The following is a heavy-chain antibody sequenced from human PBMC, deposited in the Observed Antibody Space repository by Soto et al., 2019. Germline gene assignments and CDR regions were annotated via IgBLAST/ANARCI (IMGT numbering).Heavy chain of an antibody. CDR2: ISYSGNT. CDR3: ARAPMVLSRSYFDS. D-gene: IGHD2-8*01. Sequence: PSETLSLTCTVSGGSISNFYWSWIRQRTGKGLEWTGYISYSGNTNYNPSLKSRVSISVDTSKNQLSLNLNSVTAADTAVYYCARAPMVLSRSYFDSWGQGTPVTVSS. J-gene: IGHJ4*02. V-gene: IGHV4-59*01. CDR1: GGSISNFY.